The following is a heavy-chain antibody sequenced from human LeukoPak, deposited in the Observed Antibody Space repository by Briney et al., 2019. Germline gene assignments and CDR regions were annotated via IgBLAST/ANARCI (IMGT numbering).Heavy chain of an antibody. V-gene: IGHV3-48*03. D-gene: IGHD2/OR15-2a*01. Sequence: PGGSLRLSCSASGFTFGSYEMNWVRQAPGKGLEWISYIIGSGDTIYYADSVKGRFTISRDNAKNSLFLQMNSLTADDTAVYYCARERTTIVSGTTIGAYWGQGTLVTVSS. CDR1: GFTFGSYE. CDR2: IIGSGDTI. CDR3: ARERTTIVSGTTIGAY. J-gene: IGHJ4*02.